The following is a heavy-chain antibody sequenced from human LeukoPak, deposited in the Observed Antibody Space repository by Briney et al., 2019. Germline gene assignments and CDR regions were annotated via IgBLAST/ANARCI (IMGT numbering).Heavy chain of an antibody. CDR3: AKDSYGDYGKNWFDP. J-gene: IGHJ5*02. D-gene: IGHD4-17*01. CDR2: ISWSGGST. Sequence: GSLRLPCAASGFTFSSYAISWVRQAPGKGLEGVPAISWSGGSTYYADSVKGRFNISRDNSKNTLYLQMNSLRAEDTAVYYCAKDSYGDYGKNWFDPWGQGTLVTVSS. V-gene: IGHV3-23*01. CDR1: GFTFSSYA.